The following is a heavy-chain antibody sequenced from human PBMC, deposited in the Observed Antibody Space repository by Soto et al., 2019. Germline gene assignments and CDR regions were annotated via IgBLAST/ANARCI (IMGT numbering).Heavy chain of an antibody. Sequence: SETLSLTCTVSGGSISSSSYYWGWIRQPPGKGLEWIGSIYYSGSTYYNPSLKSRVTISVDTSKNQFSLKLSSVTAADTAVYYCARHRIAVAGTSAFDIWGQGTMVTVSS. CDR3: ARHRIAVAGTSAFDI. J-gene: IGHJ3*02. V-gene: IGHV4-39*01. D-gene: IGHD6-19*01. CDR2: IYYSGST. CDR1: GGSISSSSYY.